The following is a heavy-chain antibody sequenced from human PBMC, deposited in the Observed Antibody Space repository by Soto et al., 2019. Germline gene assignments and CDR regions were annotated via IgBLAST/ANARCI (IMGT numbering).Heavy chain of an antibody. CDR3: VKDRYVDY. Sequence: GSLRLSCSVFGFAFSNYAMHWVRQAPGKGLQYVSSISSNGGSTYYADSVQGRFTISRDNSRNTLYLQMSSLRLEDTAVYYCVKDRYVDYWRQRTLVTVSS. J-gene: IGHJ4*02. CDR1: GFAFSNYA. CDR2: ISSNGGST. V-gene: IGHV3-64D*06.